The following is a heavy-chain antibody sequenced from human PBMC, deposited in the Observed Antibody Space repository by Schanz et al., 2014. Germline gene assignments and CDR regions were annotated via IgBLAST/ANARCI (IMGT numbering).Heavy chain of an antibody. CDR1: GGSISSYY. Sequence: QVQLQESGPGLVKPSETLSLTCTVSGGSISSYYWSWIRQPPGKGLEWIGYIYYSGSTNYNPSLKCRVPISVDTSKNHFPLKLSSVTAADTAVYYCARSGYSPFLDYWGQGTLVTVSS. CDR2: IYYSGST. V-gene: IGHV4-59*08. D-gene: IGHD3-22*01. CDR3: ARSGYSPFLDY. J-gene: IGHJ4*02.